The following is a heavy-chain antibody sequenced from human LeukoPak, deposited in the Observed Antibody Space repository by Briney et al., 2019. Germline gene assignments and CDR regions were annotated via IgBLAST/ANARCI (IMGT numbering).Heavy chain of an antibody. CDR1: RFAFSNYG. CDR3: ARSVPDYTRFDY. CDR2: FKTKYHQV. D-gene: IGHD4-11*01. J-gene: IGHJ4*02. V-gene: IGHV3-23*05. Sequence: GGSLRLSCAVSRFAFSNYGMNWVRQAPGKGLEWVSTFKTKYHQVYYAESVRGRFTISTDNSRNTVFLQMNSLRADDTALYYCARSVPDYTRFDYWGQGALVTVSS.